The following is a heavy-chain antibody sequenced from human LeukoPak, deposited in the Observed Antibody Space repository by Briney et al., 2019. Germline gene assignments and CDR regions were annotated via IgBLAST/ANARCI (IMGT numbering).Heavy chain of an antibody. Sequence: SQTLSLTCTVSGGSISSGSYYWSWIRQPPGKGLEWIGYIYYSGSTNYNPSLKSRVTISVDTSKNQFSLKLSSVTAADTAVYYCARVIAVAGRGDYFDYWGQGTLVTVSS. V-gene: IGHV4-61*01. CDR2: IYYSGST. D-gene: IGHD6-19*01. J-gene: IGHJ4*02. CDR1: GGSISSGSYY. CDR3: ARVIAVAGRGDYFDY.